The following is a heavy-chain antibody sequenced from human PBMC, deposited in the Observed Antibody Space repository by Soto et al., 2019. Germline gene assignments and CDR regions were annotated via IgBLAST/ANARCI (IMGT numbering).Heavy chain of an antibody. V-gene: IGHV3-23*01. Sequence: PGGSLRLSCAASGFTFSIYAMSWVRKAQGKGLEWVSSIGGGPDDTHYADSVKGRFTISRDNSKSTVSLQMNGLRAEDTAIYYFAEDMMDDNAVWDPLDLWGQGTMVTVSS. J-gene: IGHJ3*01. CDR3: AEDMMDDNAVWDPLDL. CDR2: IGGGPDDT. CDR1: GFTFSIYA. D-gene: IGHD3-16*01.